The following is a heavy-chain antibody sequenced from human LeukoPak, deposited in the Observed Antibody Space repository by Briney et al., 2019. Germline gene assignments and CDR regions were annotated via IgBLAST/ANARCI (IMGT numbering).Heavy chain of an antibody. CDR2: ISGSGGST. V-gene: IGHV3-23*01. CDR3: AKEGRIVVVPAAIHHDY. Sequence: GGSLRLSCAASGFTFSSYAMSRVRQAPGKGLEWVSAISGSGGSTYYADSVKGRFTISRDNSKNTLYLQMNSLRAEDTAVYYCAKEGRIVVVPAAIHHDYWGQGTLVTVSS. D-gene: IGHD2-2*02. CDR1: GFTFSSYA. J-gene: IGHJ4*02.